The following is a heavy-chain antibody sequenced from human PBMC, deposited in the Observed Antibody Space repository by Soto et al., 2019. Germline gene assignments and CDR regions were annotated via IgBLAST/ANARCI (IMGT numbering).Heavy chain of an antibody. V-gene: IGHV3-23*01. Sequence: GGSLRLSCAGSGFTFSRNGMSWVRQAPGKGLEWVSGTTGNSALTYYADSVKGRFTISRDNSKKTLYLQMNTLSADDTAVYYCAKNRDYDYDAFDAWGKGTVATVPS. CDR1: GFTFSRNG. J-gene: IGHJ3*01. D-gene: IGHD3-16*01. CDR3: AKNRDYDYDAFDA. CDR2: TTGNSALT.